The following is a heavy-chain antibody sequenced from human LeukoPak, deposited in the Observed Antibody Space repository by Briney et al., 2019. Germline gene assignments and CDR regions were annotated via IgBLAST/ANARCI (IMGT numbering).Heavy chain of an antibody. V-gene: IGHV4-31*03. J-gene: IGHJ4*02. CDR2: IYYSGST. Sequence: SETLSLTCTVSGGSISSGGYYWSWIRQHPGKGLEWIGYIYYSGSTYYNPSLKSRVTISVDTSKNQFSLKLSSVTAADTAVYYCARGGYSSSWYDYWGQGTLVTVSS. CDR1: GGSISSGGYY. CDR3: ARGGYSSSWYDY. D-gene: IGHD6-13*01.